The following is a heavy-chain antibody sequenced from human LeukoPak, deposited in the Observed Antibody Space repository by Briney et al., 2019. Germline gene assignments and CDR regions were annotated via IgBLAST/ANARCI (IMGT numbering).Heavy chain of an antibody. CDR2: INHSGST. Sequence: KPSENLSLPRAVYCGFFSGFYRGWIRQPPRKGLEWIGGINHSGSTNYNPSLKSRVTISVDTSKNQFSLKLSSVTAADTAVYYCARGRPITMVRGVIITRDPPYDYWGQGTLVTVSS. V-gene: IGHV4-34*01. J-gene: IGHJ4*02. D-gene: IGHD3-10*01. CDR1: CGFFSGFY. CDR3: ARGRPITMVRGVIITRDPPYDY.